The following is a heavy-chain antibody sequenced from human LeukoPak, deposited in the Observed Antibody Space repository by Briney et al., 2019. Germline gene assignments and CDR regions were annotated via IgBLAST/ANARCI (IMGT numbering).Heavy chain of an antibody. CDR2: IKQGGSEK. D-gene: IGHD3-3*01. CDR1: GFTFSSYW. J-gene: IGHJ4*02. V-gene: IGHV3-7*01. CDR3: ARGPSFYDFWSGYYSFRFDY. Sequence: QAGGSLRLSCAASGFTFSSYWMSWVRQAPGKGLEWVANIKQGGSEKYYVDSVEGRFTISRDNAKNSLYLQMNSLRAEDTAVYYCARGPSFYDFWSGYYSFRFDYWGQGTLVTVSS.